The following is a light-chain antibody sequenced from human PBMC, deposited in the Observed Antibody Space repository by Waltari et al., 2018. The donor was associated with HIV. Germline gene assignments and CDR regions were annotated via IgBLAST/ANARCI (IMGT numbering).Light chain of an antibody. CDR3: QQYGNSPVYT. Sequence: EIVLTQSPGILFLSPGERATISCRASQSVSSNYLAWYQQKPGRAPRILIFDASTRASGIPDRFSGSGSGTDFTLTISRLEPEDFAVYYCQQYGNSPVYTFGQGTKLEIK. CDR1: QSVSSNY. CDR2: DAS. J-gene: IGKJ2*01. V-gene: IGKV3-20*01.